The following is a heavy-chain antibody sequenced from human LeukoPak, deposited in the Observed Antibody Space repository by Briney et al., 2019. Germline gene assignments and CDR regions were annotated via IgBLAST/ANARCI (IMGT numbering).Heavy chain of an antibody. J-gene: IGHJ4*02. V-gene: IGHV4-38-2*02. Sequence: SETLSLTCTVSGYSLSGGYYWGWIRQPPGKGLEWIGTIFQSVSTYYNPSLKSRVTTSMDTSKNQFSLKLSSVTAADTAVYYCARNNSNGFDFWSQGTLVTVSS. CDR1: GYSLSGGYY. D-gene: IGHD6-19*01. CDR3: ARNNSNGFDF. CDR2: IFQSVST.